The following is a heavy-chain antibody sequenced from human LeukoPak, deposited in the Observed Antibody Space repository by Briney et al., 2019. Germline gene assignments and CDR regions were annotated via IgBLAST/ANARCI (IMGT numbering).Heavy chain of an antibody. CDR2: ISGSGGST. CDR3: AKGRKSYYYGMDV. J-gene: IGHJ6*02. CDR1: GFTFSMYA. V-gene: IGHV3-23*01. Sequence: GGSLRLSCAASGFTFSMYAMNWVRQAPGKGLEWVSGISGSGGSTYYADSVKGPFTISRDNSKNTLYLQMNSLRAEDTAVYHCAKGRKSYYYGMDVWGQGTTVTVS.